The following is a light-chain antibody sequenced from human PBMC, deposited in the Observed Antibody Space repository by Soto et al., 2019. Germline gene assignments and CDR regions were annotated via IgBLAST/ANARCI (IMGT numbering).Light chain of an antibody. CDR1: SSNIGAGYD. CDR2: GNG. V-gene: IGLV1-40*01. Sequence: QSVLTQPPSVSGAPGQRVTISCTGSSSNIGAGYDVHWYQQLPGTAPKLLIYGNGNRPSGVPDRFSGSKSGTSASLAITGLQAEDEANYYCHSYDRRMSGSEVFGTGTKLTV. J-gene: IGLJ1*01. CDR3: HSYDRRMSGSEV.